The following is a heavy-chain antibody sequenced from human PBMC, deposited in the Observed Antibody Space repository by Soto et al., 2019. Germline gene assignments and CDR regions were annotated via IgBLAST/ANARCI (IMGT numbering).Heavy chain of an antibody. Sequence: GGSLRLSCAASGFTFSSYAMSWVRQAPGKGLEWVSVISGSGGSTYYADSVKGRFTISRDNTKNTLYLQMNSLRAEDTAVYYGAKSVYGDYGMDVWGQGTTVTVSS. CDR3: AKSVYGDYGMDV. V-gene: IGHV3-23*01. J-gene: IGHJ6*02. CDR1: GFTFSSYA. D-gene: IGHD4-17*01. CDR2: ISGSGGST.